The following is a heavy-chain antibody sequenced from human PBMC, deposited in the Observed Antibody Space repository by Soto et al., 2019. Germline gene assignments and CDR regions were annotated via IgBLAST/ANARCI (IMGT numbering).Heavy chain of an antibody. CDR3: ARVRMTTFQSRRVGWFDP. D-gene: IGHD3-16*01. J-gene: IGHJ5*02. Sequence: QVQLQQWGAGLLRPSETLSLTCAVYGGTFGGYYWGWIRQPPGKGLEWLGDINFTGSTNYNPSLRSRGTISVDTSKTQFSLNLSSVTAADTAMYYCARVRMTTFQSRRVGWFDPWGQGTLVTVSS. CDR1: GGTFGGYY. V-gene: IGHV4-34*01. CDR2: INFTGST.